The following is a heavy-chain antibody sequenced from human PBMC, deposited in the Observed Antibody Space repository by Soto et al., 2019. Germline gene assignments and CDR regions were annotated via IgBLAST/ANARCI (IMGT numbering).Heavy chain of an antibody. CDR3: TRDHYWRRFQSAAFDL. V-gene: IGHV3-49*03. J-gene: IGHJ4*02. D-gene: IGHD6-25*01. Sequence: PGGSLTLSCSPSGFTFGDYAMNWFRQAPGKGLEWVGFIKSKAFGGTPEYAASVKGRFTISRDDSKSIAYLQMNGLKTDDTAVYYCTRDHYWRRFQSAAFDLWAQRTLV. CDR1: GFTFGDYA. CDR2: IKSKAFGGTP.